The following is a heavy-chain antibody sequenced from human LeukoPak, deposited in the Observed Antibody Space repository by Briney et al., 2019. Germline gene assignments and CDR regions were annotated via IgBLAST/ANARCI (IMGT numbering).Heavy chain of an antibody. D-gene: IGHD6-13*01. V-gene: IGHV3-21*01. CDR2: ISSSSSYI. Sequence: PGGSLRLSCAASGFTFSSYSMNWVRQAPGKGLEWVSSISSSSSYIYYADSVKGRFTISRDNAKNSLYLQMNSLRAEDTAVYYCAPPTAAAGLFDYWGQGTLVTVSS. J-gene: IGHJ4*02. CDR1: GFTFSSYS. CDR3: APPTAAAGLFDY.